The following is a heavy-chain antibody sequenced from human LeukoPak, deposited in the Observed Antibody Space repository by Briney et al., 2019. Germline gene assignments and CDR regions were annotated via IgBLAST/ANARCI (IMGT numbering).Heavy chain of an antibody. Sequence: ASVKVSCKASGYTFSNYGVSWVRQAPGQGLEWMGWVSANDGSTDYAQKLQGRVTMTTDTSTMTAYMELRSLRSDDTAVYYCARDTSRADLHFYGMDVWGQGTTVTVPS. V-gene: IGHV1-18*01. J-gene: IGHJ6*02. CDR1: GYTFSNYG. CDR2: VSANDGST. CDR3: ARDTSRADLHFYGMDV. D-gene: IGHD5-24*01.